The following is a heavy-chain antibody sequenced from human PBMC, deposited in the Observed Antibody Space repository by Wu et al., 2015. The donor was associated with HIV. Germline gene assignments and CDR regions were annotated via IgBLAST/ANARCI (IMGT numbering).Heavy chain of an antibody. J-gene: IGHJ4*02. CDR2: IIPMFDSA. CDR1: GGTFSSFA. Sequence: QVHLVQSGAELKKPGSTVKVSCKASGGTFSSFAVSWVRQAAGQGLEWVGGIIPMFDSATYAQTFHDRATITADESTSTAYLQLSSLRSEDTAMYYCARDMTYFYDNSGYYRLDFWGQGTLITVTS. D-gene: IGHD3-22*01. V-gene: IGHV1-69*12. CDR3: ARDMTYFYDNSGYYRLDF.